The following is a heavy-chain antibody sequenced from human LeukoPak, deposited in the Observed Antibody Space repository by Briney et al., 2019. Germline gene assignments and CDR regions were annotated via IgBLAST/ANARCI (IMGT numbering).Heavy chain of an antibody. CDR3: GGGEWDLLFDH. CDR2: IFFSGST. D-gene: IGHD1-26*01. Sequence: PSPTLSLTWTLAGRSISGYYGSWIRQPPGKGLEWIGYIFFSGSTNTNPSLRSRVTIPVATPKNQSSLKWSSVTSADPAAIYCGGGEWDLLFDHWGQGTLVTVSS. V-gene: IGHV4-59*01. J-gene: IGHJ4*02. CDR1: GRSISGYY.